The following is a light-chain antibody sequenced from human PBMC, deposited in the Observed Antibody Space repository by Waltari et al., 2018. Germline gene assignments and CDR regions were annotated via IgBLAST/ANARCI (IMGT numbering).Light chain of an antibody. V-gene: IGKV3-15*01. CDR3: QQYNSWPRT. J-gene: IGKJ1*01. Sequence: EIVMTQSPATLSVSPGERATPSCRASQSVRNNLAWYQQKPGQAPRLLIYGASTRATGFPGRFSGSGSGTEFTLTISSLQSEDFAVYYCQQYNSWPRTFGQGTKVEIK. CDR2: GAS. CDR1: QSVRNN.